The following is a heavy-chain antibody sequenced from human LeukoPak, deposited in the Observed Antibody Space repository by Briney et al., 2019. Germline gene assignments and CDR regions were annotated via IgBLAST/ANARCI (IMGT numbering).Heavy chain of an antibody. CDR1: GFTFSGYT. V-gene: IGHV3-21*01. Sequence: GGSLRLSCAASGFTFSGYTMNWVRQAPGKGLEWVSSISSSSSFIYYADSVKGRFTISRDNAKNSLYLQMNSLRAEDTAVYYCARSGYNWNDVIFFDYWGQGILVTVSS. D-gene: IGHD1-1*01. CDR3: ARSGYNWNDVIFFDY. CDR2: ISSSSSFI. J-gene: IGHJ4*02.